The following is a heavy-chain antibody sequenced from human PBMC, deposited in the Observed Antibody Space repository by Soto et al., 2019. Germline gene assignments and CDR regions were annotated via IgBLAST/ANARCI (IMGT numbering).Heavy chain of an antibody. CDR1: GFTFSSFA. Sequence: GGSLRLSCAASGFTFSSFAMHWVRQAPGKGLDYVSPITGNGGSTYYGQYVKGRFIISRDNSKNTLYLQMGSLRPEDMAVYYCAKIWDNYDFWSGYYTLYYYYGMDVWGQGTTVTVSS. V-gene: IGHV3-64*01. CDR3: AKIWDNYDFWSGYYTLYYYYGMDV. J-gene: IGHJ6*02. D-gene: IGHD3-3*01. CDR2: ITGNGGST.